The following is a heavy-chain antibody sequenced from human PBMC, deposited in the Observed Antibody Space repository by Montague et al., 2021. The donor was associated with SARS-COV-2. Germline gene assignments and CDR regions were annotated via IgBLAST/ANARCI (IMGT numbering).Heavy chain of an antibody. CDR3: ARVGRQQLVRLSGMDV. CDR2: MYYSGXT. D-gene: IGHD6-13*01. J-gene: IGHJ6*02. Sequence: SETLSLTCTVSGGSISSSSYYWGWIRQPPGKGLEWIGSMYYSGXTXYXXXXKXRVTISVDTSKNQFSLKLSYVTAADTAVYSCARVGRQQLVRLSGMDVWGQGTTVTVSS. CDR1: GGSISSSSYY. V-gene: IGHV4-39*07.